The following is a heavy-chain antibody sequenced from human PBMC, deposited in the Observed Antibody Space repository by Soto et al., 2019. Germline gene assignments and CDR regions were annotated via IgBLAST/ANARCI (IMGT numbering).Heavy chain of an antibody. J-gene: IGHJ4*02. CDR3: ARESYYGSGATVVAY. V-gene: IGHV4-59*01. CDR1: GGSISGYY. Sequence: QVQLQESGPGLVRPSETLSLTCTVSGGSISGYYWSWIRQPPGKGLEWIGYIYYSGTTSYNPSHNSRVTMSVDTSKNQFSLKVNSVTAADTAVYYCARESYYGSGATVVAYWGQGTLVTVSS. CDR2: IYYSGTT. D-gene: IGHD3-10*01.